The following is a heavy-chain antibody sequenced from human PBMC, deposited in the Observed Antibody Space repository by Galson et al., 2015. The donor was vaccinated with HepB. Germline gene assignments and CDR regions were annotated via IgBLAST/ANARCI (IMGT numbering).Heavy chain of an antibody. CDR2: VDPEDGET. Sequence: VKVSCKVSGYTFTDYYMHWVQQAPGKGLEWMGLVDPEDGETIYAEKFQGRVTITADTSTDTAYMELSSLRSEDTAVYYCATCYYDSSGYKAAFDIWGQGTMVTVSS. D-gene: IGHD3-22*01. J-gene: IGHJ3*02. V-gene: IGHV1-69-2*01. CDR1: GYTFTDYY. CDR3: ATCYYDSSGYKAAFDI.